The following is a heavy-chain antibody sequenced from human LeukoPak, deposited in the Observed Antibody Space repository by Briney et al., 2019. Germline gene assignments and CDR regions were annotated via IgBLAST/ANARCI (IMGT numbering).Heavy chain of an antibody. CDR2: TYHSGST. CDR1: GDSISSYY. Sequence: SETLSLTRAVSGDSISSYYWSWIRQPPGKGLEWIGYTYHSGSTNYNPSLKSRVTISADTSKDQFSLKLASVTAADTAVYYCATGYSSTWYYFDYWGQGTLVTVSS. D-gene: IGHD6-13*01. V-gene: IGHV4-59*01. CDR3: ATGYSSTWYYFDY. J-gene: IGHJ4*02.